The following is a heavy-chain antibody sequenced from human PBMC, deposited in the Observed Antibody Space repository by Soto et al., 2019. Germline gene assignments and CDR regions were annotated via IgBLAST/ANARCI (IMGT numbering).Heavy chain of an antibody. CDR1: GFTFRSCA. V-gene: IGHV3-30-3*01. CDR2: ISYDGSNK. CDR3: ARDKRDLRFLEWSYYFDY. Sequence: QVQLVESGGGVVQPGRSLRLSCAASGFTFRSCAMHWVRQAPGKGLEWVAVISYDGSNKYYADSVKGRFTVSRDNSKNTLYLQVNSLRAEDTAVYYCARDKRDLRFLEWSYYFDYWGQGTLVTVSS. J-gene: IGHJ4*02. D-gene: IGHD3-3*01.